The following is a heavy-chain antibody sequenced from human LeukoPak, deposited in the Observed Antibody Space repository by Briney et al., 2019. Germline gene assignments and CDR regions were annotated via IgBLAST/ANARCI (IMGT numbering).Heavy chain of an antibody. D-gene: IGHD2-15*01. J-gene: IGHJ4*02. Sequence: PSETLSLTCAVYGGSFSGYYWSWIRQPPGKGLEWIGEINHSGSTNYNPSLKSRVTISVDTSKNQFSLKLSSVTAADTAVYYCARRVVISGGSFVFDYWGQGTLVTVSS. CDR1: GGSFSGYY. CDR3: ARRVVISGGSFVFDY. CDR2: INHSGST. V-gene: IGHV4-34*01.